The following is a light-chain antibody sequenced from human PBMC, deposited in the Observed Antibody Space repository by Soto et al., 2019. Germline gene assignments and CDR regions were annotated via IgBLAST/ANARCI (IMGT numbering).Light chain of an antibody. CDR1: QTVSSNY. CDR3: QQYTGPPTT. CDR2: GAS. J-gene: IGKJ5*01. Sequence: EIILTQSPDTLSLSPGESATLSCRASQTVSSNYSAWRQQRPGQAPRHLIYGASTRAAGIPDRFSGSGSGRDFTLTITRLEPEDSAVYFCQQYTGPPTTFGQGTRLESK. V-gene: IGKV3-20*01.